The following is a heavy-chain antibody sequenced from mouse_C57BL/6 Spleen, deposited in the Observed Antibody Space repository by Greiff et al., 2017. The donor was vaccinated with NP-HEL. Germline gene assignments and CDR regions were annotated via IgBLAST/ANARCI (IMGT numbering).Heavy chain of an antibody. Sequence: QVTLKVSGPGILQPSQTLSLTCSFSGFSLSTFGMGVGWIRQPSGKGLEWLALIWWDDVKSYNPALKSRLTISKDTSKNQVFLKIANVDTADTATYYCARIANSAITTVVARWYFDVWGTGTTVTVSS. V-gene: IGHV8-8*01. CDR2: IWWDDVK. D-gene: IGHD1-1*01. J-gene: IGHJ1*03. CDR3: ARIANSAITTVVARWYFDV. CDR1: GFSLSTFGMG.